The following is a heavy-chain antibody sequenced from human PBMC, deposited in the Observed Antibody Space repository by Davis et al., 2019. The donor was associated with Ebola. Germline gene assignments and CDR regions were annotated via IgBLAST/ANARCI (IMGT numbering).Heavy chain of an antibody. CDR3: ARARLAARLTIFDY. J-gene: IGHJ4*02. CDR2: INPNSGGT. V-gene: IGHV1-2*02. Sequence: ASVKVSCKASGYTFTGYYMHWVRQAPGQGLEWMGWINPNSGGTNYAQKFQGRVTMTRDTSISTAYMELSRLRSDDTAVYYCARARLAARLTIFDYWGQGTLVTVSS. CDR1: GYTFTGYY. D-gene: IGHD6-6*01.